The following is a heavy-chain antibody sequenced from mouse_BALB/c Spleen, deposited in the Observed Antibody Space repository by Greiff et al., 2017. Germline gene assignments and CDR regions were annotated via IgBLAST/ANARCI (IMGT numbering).Heavy chain of an antibody. CDR3: RRGYKEAMDD. V-gene: IGHV1-5*01. CDR1: GYSFTSYW. D-gene: IGHD1-2*01. J-gene: IGHJ4*01. Sequence: EVQLQQSGTVLARPGASVKMSCKASGYSFTSYWMHWVKQRPGQGLEWIGAIYPGNSDTSYNQKFKGKAKLTAVTSASTAYMELSSLTNEDSAVYYCRRGYKEAMDDWGQGTSVTVSS. CDR2: IYPGNSDT.